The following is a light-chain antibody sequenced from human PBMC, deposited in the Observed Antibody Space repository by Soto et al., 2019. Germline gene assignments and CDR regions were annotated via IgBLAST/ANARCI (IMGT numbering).Light chain of an antibody. Sequence: EIVLTQSPGTLSLSPGETATLSCRASQSVSSNYLAWYQQKPGQAPRLLIYGASSRATGIPDRFSGSGSGTDFTLTISRLEPEDFAVYYCQQYGSSPMTFGQGTRLEI. CDR1: QSVSSNY. V-gene: IGKV3-20*01. CDR3: QQYGSSPMT. J-gene: IGKJ5*01. CDR2: GAS.